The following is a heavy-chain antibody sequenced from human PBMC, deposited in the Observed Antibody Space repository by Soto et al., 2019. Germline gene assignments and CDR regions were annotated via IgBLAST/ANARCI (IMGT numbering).Heavy chain of an antibody. Sequence: ASVKVSCKVSGYTLTELSMHWVRQAPGKGLEWMGGFDPEDGETIYAQKFQGRVTMTEDTSTDTAYMELSSLRSEDTAVYYCATAVIAARPYYYYYMDVWGKGTTVTVSS. CDR2: FDPEDGET. J-gene: IGHJ6*03. D-gene: IGHD6-6*01. CDR1: GYTLTELS. CDR3: ATAVIAARPYYYYYMDV. V-gene: IGHV1-24*01.